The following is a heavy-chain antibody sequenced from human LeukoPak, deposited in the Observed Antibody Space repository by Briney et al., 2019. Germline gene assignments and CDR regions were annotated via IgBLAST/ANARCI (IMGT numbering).Heavy chain of an antibody. D-gene: IGHD5-24*01. Sequence: ASVKVSCKPSGYIFRNYDINWVRQAPGQGLEWMGWMNRENGNTGYAQKFHGRVTMTRHAPTNTAYMELTSLRSEDTAAYFCATPMANTFDAFDIWGQGSRVTVSS. CDR2: MNRENGNT. CDR1: GYIFRNYD. J-gene: IGHJ3*02. CDR3: ATPMANTFDAFDI. V-gene: IGHV1-8*01.